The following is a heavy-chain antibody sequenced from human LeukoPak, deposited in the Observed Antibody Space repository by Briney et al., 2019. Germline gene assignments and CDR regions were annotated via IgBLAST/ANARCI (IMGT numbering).Heavy chain of an antibody. CDR3: ARHDSTGYYH. J-gene: IGHJ5*02. V-gene: IGHV4-59*01. D-gene: IGHD3-22*01. CDR1: GGSISPYY. Sequence: PSETLPLTCTVPGGSISPYYWSWIRLPPGKGLEWIGYIYYSGSTNYNPSLKSRVTMSVDTSKNQFSLRLSSVTAADTAVYYCARHDSTGYYHWGQGTLVTVSS. CDR2: IYYSGST.